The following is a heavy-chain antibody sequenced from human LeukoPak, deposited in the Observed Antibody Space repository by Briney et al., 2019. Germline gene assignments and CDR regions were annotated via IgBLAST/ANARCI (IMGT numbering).Heavy chain of an antibody. CDR1: GGSISSYY. Sequence: SETLSLTCTVSGGSISSYYWSWIRQPPGKGPEWIGYIYYSGSTNYNPSLKSRVTISVDTSKNQFSLKLSSVTAADTAVYYCARVSAGQWLEYYFDYWGQGTLVTVSS. D-gene: IGHD6-19*01. J-gene: IGHJ4*02. CDR2: IYYSGST. CDR3: ARVSAGQWLEYYFDY. V-gene: IGHV4-59*01.